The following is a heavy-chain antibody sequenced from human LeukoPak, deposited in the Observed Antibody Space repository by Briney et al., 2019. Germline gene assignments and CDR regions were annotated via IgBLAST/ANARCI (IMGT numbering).Heavy chain of an antibody. CDR1: GGSIYSYY. V-gene: IGHV4-59*01. D-gene: IGHD3-10*01. CDR3: AGYGSRSSYKAFDY. J-gene: IGHJ4*02. Sequence: PSETLSLTFLDSGGSIYSYYWSWIRQSPGKGLEWMGYVHYAEGSYYNPSLKSRVTLSVDTSKNQFSLRLNSVTAADTAVYYCAGYGSRSSYKAFDYWGQGTLVTVSS. CDR2: VHYAEGS.